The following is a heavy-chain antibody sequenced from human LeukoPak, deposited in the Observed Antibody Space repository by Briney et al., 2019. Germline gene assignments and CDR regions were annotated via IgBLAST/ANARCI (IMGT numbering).Heavy chain of an antibody. J-gene: IGHJ4*02. CDR1: GFTFSSHA. CDR2: LSGSGYNT. V-gene: IGHV3-23*01. CDR3: ARDVSSGHYYFDY. D-gene: IGHD6-19*01. Sequence: GGSLRLSCAASGFTFSSHALSWVRQAPGKGLEWVSSLSGSGYNTYYADSVKGRFTISRDNSKNTVYLQMNSLRAEDTAVYYCARDVSSGHYYFDYWGPGTLVTVSS.